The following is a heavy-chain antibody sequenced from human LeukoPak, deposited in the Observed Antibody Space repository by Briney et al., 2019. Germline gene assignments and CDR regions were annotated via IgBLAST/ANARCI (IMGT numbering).Heavy chain of an antibody. CDR1: GGSISSYY. V-gene: IGHV4-59*08. CDR3: ARVGSSWDYYYYMDV. J-gene: IGHJ6*03. CDR2: IYYSGST. Sequence: PSETLSLTCTVSGGSISSYYWSWIRQPPGKGLEWIGYIYYSGSTNYNPSLKSRVTISVDTSKNQFSLKLSSVTAADTAVYYCARVGSSWDYYYYMDVWGKGTTVTVSS. D-gene: IGHD6-13*01.